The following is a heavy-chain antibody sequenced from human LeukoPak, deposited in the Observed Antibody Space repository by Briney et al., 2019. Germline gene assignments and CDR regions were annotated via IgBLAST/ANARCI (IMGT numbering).Heavy chain of an antibody. D-gene: IGHD4-17*01. CDR1: GFTFSSYG. CDR3: ARAPPYGDYGFDY. Sequence: GGSLRLSCAASGFTFSSYGMHWVRQAPGKGLEWVAVIWYDGSNKYYADSVKGRFTISRDNSKNTLYLQMNSLRAEDTAVYYCARAPPYGDYGFDYWGQGTLVTVSS. J-gene: IGHJ4*02. V-gene: IGHV3-33*01. CDR2: IWYDGSNK.